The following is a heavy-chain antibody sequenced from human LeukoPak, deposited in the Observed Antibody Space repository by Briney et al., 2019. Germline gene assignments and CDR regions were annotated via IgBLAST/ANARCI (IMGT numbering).Heavy chain of an antibody. D-gene: IGHD3-22*01. CDR2: IAVVCGNT. V-gene: IGHV3-23*01. CDR1: GFTFSNYG. Sequence: GGSLRLSCAASGFTFSNYGRAWVRQAPGKGLEWVSTIAVVCGNTHYADSVEGRFTISRQDSNNALHLHLTILRAEDTAVYYCARVPGYYDSSGYPTSDYYGMDVWGQGTTVTVSS. CDR3: ARVPGYYDSSGYPTSDYYGMDV. J-gene: IGHJ6*02.